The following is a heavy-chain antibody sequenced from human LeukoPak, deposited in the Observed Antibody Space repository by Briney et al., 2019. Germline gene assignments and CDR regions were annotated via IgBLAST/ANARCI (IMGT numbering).Heavy chain of an antibody. CDR3: ARDNPGTASSGYLADLDY. CDR2: IIPIFGTA. Sequence: SVKVSCKASGGTFSSDAISSVRQAPAQGLEWMGGIIPIFGTANYAQKFQGRVTITTDESTSTAYMELSSLRSEDTAVYYCARDNPGTASSGYLADLDYWGQGTLVTVSS. CDR1: GGTFSSDA. J-gene: IGHJ4*02. D-gene: IGHD3-22*01. V-gene: IGHV1-69*05.